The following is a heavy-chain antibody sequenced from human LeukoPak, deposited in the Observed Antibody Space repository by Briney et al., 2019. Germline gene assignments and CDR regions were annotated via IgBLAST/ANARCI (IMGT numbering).Heavy chain of an antibody. Sequence: GGSLRLSCAASGFTFSSYAMSWVRQAPGKGLEWVSGISGSGDNTYYADSVKGRFTISRDNSKNTLYVQVNSLGTEDTATYYCAKGSYYDSSGSFYFDYWGQGTLVTVSS. V-gene: IGHV3-23*01. CDR1: GFTFSSYA. J-gene: IGHJ4*02. CDR2: ISGSGDNT. CDR3: AKGSYYDSSGSFYFDY. D-gene: IGHD3-22*01.